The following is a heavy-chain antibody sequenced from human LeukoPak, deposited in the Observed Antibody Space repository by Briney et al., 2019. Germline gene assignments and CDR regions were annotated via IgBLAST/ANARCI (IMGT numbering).Heavy chain of an antibody. J-gene: IGHJ5*02. CDR1: GYTFTGYY. CDR3: ARDGSNGFWSLYPAARRFDP. CDR2: INPNSGGT. V-gene: IGHV1-2*04. Sequence: AASVKVSCKASGYTFTGYYMHWVRQSPGQGLQWMGWINPNSGGTNYAQKFQGWVTMTRDTSISTAYMELSRLRSDDTAVYYCARDGSNGFWSLYPAARRFDPWGQGTLVTVSS. D-gene: IGHD3-3*01.